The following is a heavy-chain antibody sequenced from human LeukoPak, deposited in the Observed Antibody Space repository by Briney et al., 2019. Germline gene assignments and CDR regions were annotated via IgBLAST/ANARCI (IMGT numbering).Heavy chain of an antibody. CDR2: IYTSGST. J-gene: IGHJ3*02. CDR3: ARVTYSSSSISVDAFHI. Sequence: PSETLSLTCTVSGGSISSYYWSWIRQPAGKGLEWIGRIYTSGSTNYNPSLKSRATMSVDTSKNQFSLKLSSVTAADTAVYYCARVTYSSSSISVDAFHIWGQGTMVTVSS. CDR1: GGSISSYY. V-gene: IGHV4-4*07. D-gene: IGHD6-6*01.